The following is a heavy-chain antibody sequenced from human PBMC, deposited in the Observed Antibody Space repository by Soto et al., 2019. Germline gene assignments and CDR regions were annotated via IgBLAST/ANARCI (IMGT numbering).Heavy chain of an antibody. Sequence: ASVKVSCKVSGYTLTELSMHWVRQAPGKGLEWMGGFDPEDGETIYAQKFQGRVTMTEDTSTDTAYMELSSLRSEDTAVYYCATEVPRWLPPKYAFDIWGQGTMVTVS. J-gene: IGHJ3*02. CDR2: FDPEDGET. D-gene: IGHD5-12*01. V-gene: IGHV1-24*01. CDR1: GYTLTELS. CDR3: ATEVPRWLPPKYAFDI.